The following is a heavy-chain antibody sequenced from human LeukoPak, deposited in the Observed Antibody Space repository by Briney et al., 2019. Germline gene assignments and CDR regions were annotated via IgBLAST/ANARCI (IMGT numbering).Heavy chain of an antibody. J-gene: IGHJ3*02. CDR1: GGTFSSYA. V-gene: IGHV1-69*06. Sequence: ASVKVSCKASGGTFSSYAISWVRQAPGQGLEWMGGIIPIFGTANYAQKFQGRVTITADKSTGTAYMELSSLRAEDTAVYYCARDRNWGAYDIWGQGTMVTVSS. D-gene: IGHD7-27*01. CDR3: ARDRNWGAYDI. CDR2: IIPIFGTA.